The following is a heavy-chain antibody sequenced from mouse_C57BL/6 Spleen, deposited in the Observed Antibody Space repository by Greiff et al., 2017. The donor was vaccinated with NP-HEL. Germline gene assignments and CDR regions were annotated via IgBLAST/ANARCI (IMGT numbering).Heavy chain of an antibody. Sequence: EVQLQESGAELVKPGASVKLSCTASGFNIKDYYMHWVKQRTEQGLEWIGRIDPEDGETKYAPKFQGKATITADTSSNTAYLQLSSLTSEDTAVYYCASITTVVEGWDYYAMDYWGQGTSVTVSS. CDR3: ASITTVVEGWDYYAMDY. D-gene: IGHD1-1*01. CDR1: GFNIKDYY. V-gene: IGHV14-2*01. J-gene: IGHJ4*01. CDR2: IDPEDGET.